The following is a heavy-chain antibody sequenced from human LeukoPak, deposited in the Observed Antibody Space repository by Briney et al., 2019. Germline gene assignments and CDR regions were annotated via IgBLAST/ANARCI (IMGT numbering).Heavy chain of an antibody. D-gene: IGHD3-10*01. CDR3: AKELWWGGLFYFDY. CDR1: GFSFTGYA. CDR2: ISGRGDYS. Sequence: GGSLRLSCAAFGFSFTGYAMSWVRQAPEKGLEWVAAISGRGDYSYYADSVKGRFTMSRDNSKNTLYLQLNSLRADDTAVYYCAKELWWGGLFYFDYWGQGTLVTVSS. J-gene: IGHJ4*02. V-gene: IGHV3-23*01.